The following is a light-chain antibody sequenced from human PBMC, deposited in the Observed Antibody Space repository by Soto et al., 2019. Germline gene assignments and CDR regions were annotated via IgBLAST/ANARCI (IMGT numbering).Light chain of an antibody. CDR1: QNSNNY. CDR3: QQYENLPT. J-gene: IGKJ5*01. CDR2: GAS. Sequence: DIQMTQSPSSLSASVGDIVTITFHASQNSNNYLNLYQQKPGRAPKLLIYGASNLEAGVPSRFRGSGSGTDFTFTISRLQPEDIATYYCQQYENLPTFGQGTRLEIK. V-gene: IGKV1-33*01.